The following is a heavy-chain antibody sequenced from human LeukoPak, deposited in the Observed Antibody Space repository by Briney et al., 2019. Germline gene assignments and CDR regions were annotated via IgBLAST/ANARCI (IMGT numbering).Heavy chain of an antibody. CDR2: ISYDGSNK. CDR3: AKSTTVTQRGYFDY. V-gene: IGHV3-30*18. Sequence: GGSLRLSCAASGFTFSSYGMHWVRQAPAKGLEWVAIISYDGSNKHYADSVKGRFTISRDNSKNTLYLQMNSLRAEDTAVYYCAKSTTVTQRGYFDYWGQGTLVTVSS. CDR1: GFTFSSYG. D-gene: IGHD4-17*01. J-gene: IGHJ4*02.